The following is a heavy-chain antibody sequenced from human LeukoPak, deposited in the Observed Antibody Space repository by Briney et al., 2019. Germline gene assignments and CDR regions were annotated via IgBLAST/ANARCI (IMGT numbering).Heavy chain of an antibody. D-gene: IGHD6-25*01. CDR3: ARQSRGRAAAGTSDY. CDR1: GYSFTSYW. CDR2: IYPGDSAT. Sequence: GESLKISCKVSGYSFTSYWIGWVRQMPGKGLEWMGTIYPGDSATSYSPSFQGQVTISANTSISTSFLQWSSLKVSDTAMYYCARQSRGRAAAGTSDYWGQGTMATVSS. V-gene: IGHV5-51*01. J-gene: IGHJ4*02.